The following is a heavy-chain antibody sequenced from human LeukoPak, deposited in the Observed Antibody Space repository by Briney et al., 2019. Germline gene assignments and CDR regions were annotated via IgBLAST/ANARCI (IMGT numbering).Heavy chain of an antibody. D-gene: IGHD1-26*01. CDR1: GFTFSSYG. CDR3: AKDSSIVGATSFDY. Sequence: GGSLRLSCATSGFTFSSYGMHWVRQAPGKGLEWLAAISYDGSNKYYADSVKGRFTISRDNSKNTLDLQMNSLRAEDTAVYYCAKDSSIVGATSFDYWGQGTLVTVSS. J-gene: IGHJ4*02. CDR2: ISYDGSNK. V-gene: IGHV3-30*18.